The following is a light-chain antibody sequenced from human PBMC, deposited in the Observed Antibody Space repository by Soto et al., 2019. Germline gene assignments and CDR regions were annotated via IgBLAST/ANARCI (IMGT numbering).Light chain of an antibody. J-gene: IGKJ3*01. Sequence: DIQMTQSPSSLSASVGDRVTITCQASHDITSYLNWYQHKPGKAPKILIYDASILEAGVPSRFSGSGSGTYFTFTISSLQPEDVAAYYCQKCDYRPIFGPGTTVDLK. V-gene: IGKV1-33*01. CDR3: QKCDYRPI. CDR2: DAS. CDR1: HDITSY.